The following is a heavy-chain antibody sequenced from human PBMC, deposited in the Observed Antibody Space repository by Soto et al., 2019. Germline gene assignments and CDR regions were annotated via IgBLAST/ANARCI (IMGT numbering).Heavy chain of an antibody. Sequence: ASVKVSCKASGYSFTSLDINWVRQTAGQGLEWMGWMEPSSGKTGYAQKFHDRVTMTSDTSINTAYMELTTLTSDGTAFYYCARGVTAGVDYWGQGTLVTVSS. CDR1: GYSFTSLD. J-gene: IGHJ4*02. CDR2: MEPSSGKT. CDR3: ARGVTAGVDY. V-gene: IGHV1-8*01. D-gene: IGHD1-26*01.